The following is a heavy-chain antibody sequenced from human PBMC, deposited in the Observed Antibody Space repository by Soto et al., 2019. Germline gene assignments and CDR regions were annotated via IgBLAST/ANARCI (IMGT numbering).Heavy chain of an antibody. CDR2: ISGSGGST. D-gene: IGHD7-27*01. CDR3: ARDSNWGGFPYYYYGMDV. V-gene: IGHV3-23*01. J-gene: IGHJ6*02. CDR1: GFTFSSYA. Sequence: GGSLRLSCAASGFTFSSYAMSWVRQAPGKGLEWVSAISGSGGSTYYADSAKGRFTISRDNSKNTLYLQMNSLRAEDTAVYYCARDSNWGGFPYYYYGMDVWGQGTTVTVSS.